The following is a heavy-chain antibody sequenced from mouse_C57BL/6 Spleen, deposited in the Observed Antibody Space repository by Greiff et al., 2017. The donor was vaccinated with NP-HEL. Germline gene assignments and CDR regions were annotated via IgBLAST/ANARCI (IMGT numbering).Heavy chain of an antibody. D-gene: IGHD1-1*01. J-gene: IGHJ1*03. V-gene: IGHV1-4*01. CDR2: INPSSGYT. CDR3: ARYGSSLYWYFDV. Sequence: VQLQQSGAELARPGASVKMSCKASGYTFTSYTMHWVKQRPGQGLEWIGYINPSSGYTKYNQKFKDKATLTADKSSSTAYMQLSSLTSEDSAVYYCARYGSSLYWYFDVWGTGTTVTVSS. CDR1: GYTFTSYT.